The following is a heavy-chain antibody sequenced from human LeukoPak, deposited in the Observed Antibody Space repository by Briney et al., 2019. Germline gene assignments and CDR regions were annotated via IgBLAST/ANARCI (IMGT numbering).Heavy chain of an antibody. V-gene: IGHV3-23*01. CDR1: GFTFSTYA. CDR3: TKEMTSYGYRGLDY. D-gene: IGHD5-18*01. CDR2: ITDSGGHT. J-gene: IGHJ4*02. Sequence: GGSLRLSCAASGFTFSTYAMSWVRQAPGKGLEWVSAITDSGGHTYYADSVKGRFTISRDNSKNRLYLQMNSLRAEDTAVYYCTKEMTSYGYRGLDYWGQGTLVTVSS.